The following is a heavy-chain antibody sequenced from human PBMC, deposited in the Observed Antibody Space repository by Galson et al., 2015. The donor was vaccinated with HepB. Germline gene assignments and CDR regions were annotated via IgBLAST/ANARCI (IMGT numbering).Heavy chain of an antibody. CDR2: ISNDGSGP. J-gene: IGHJ4*02. CDR1: GFTVNNSP. CDR3: VKDTSHLCLLPRFDS. V-gene: IGHV3-64D*06. D-gene: IGHD5-18*01. Sequence: SLRLACAADGFTVNNSPMYWVRQAPGEALEFVSGISNDGSGPYYAPSVRDRFTISRDDAESTLSLRMTSLTTDDTAVYYCVKDTSHLCLLPRFDSWGEGTLVTGTS.